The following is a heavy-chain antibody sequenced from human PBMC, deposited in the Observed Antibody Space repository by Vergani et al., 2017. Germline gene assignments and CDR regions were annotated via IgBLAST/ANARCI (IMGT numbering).Heavy chain of an antibody. D-gene: IGHD6-19*01. CDR3: AGDIAVAGTSESGY. CDR2: INHSGST. CDR1: GGSFSGYY. V-gene: IGHV4-34*01. J-gene: IGHJ4*02. Sequence: QVQLQQWGAGLLKPSETLSLTCAVYGGSFSGYYWSWIRQPPGKGLEWIGEINHSGSTNYNPSLKSRVTISVDTSKNQFSLKLSSVTAADTAVYYWAGDIAVAGTSESGYWGQGTLVTVAS.